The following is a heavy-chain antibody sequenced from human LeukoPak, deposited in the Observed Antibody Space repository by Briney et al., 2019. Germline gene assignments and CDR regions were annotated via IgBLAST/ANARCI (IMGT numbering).Heavy chain of an antibody. CDR2: IKSKTDGGTT. CDR1: GFTFSNAW. V-gene: IGHV3-15*01. Sequence: PGGSLRLSCAASGFTFSNAWMSWVRQAPGKGLEWVGRIKSKTDGGTTDYAAPVKGRFTISRDDSKNTLYLQMNSLKTEDTAVYYCTTALNNWNYVWGNWFDPWGQGTLVTVSS. D-gene: IGHD1-7*01. J-gene: IGHJ5*02. CDR3: TTALNNWNYVWGNWFDP.